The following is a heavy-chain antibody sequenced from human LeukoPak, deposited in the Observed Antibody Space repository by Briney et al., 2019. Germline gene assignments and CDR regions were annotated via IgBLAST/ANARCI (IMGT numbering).Heavy chain of an antibody. CDR2: ISGYNGDT. CDR3: ARDERARGGNSGYFDY. Sequence: ASVKVSRKTSGYSFATYGISWVRQAPGQGLEWMGWISGYNGDTKHVQKLQGRVTMTTDTSTSTTYLELRSLTSDDTAMYYCARDERARGGNSGYFDYWGQGTLITVSS. CDR1: GYSFATYG. D-gene: IGHD4-23*01. V-gene: IGHV1-18*01. J-gene: IGHJ4*02.